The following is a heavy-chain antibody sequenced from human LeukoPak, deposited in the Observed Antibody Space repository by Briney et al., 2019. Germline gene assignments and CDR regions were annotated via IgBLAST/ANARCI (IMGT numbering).Heavy chain of an antibody. V-gene: IGHV3-23*01. CDR1: EFTFSSYA. CDR2: ITVSGGTT. Sequence: GGSLRLSFAASEFTFSSYAMQFVRQAPGKGLEWVSGITVSGGTTYYTDSVKGRFTISRDNSKNTLYLQMNSLRAEDTAVYYCAKYLTARGPPYAMDVWRQGTTVTVSS. D-gene: IGHD1-14*01. CDR3: AKYLTARGPPYAMDV. J-gene: IGHJ6*01.